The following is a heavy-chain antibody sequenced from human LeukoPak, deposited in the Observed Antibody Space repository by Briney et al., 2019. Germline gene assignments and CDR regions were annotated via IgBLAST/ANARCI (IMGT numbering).Heavy chain of an antibody. CDR1: GFTFSSYG. CDR2: IRYDGSNK. J-gene: IGHJ4*02. D-gene: IGHD6-6*01. Sequence: GGSLRLSCAASGFTFSSYGMHWVRQAPGKGLEWVTFIRYDGSNKYYADSVKGRFTISRDNSKNTLYLQMNSLRAEDTAVYYCARGDSSSSSPLDYWGQGTLVTVSS. V-gene: IGHV3-30*02. CDR3: ARGDSSSSSPLDY.